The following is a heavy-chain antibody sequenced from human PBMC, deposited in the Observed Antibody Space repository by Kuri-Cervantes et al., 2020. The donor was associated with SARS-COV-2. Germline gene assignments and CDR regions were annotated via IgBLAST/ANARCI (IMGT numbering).Heavy chain of an antibody. CDR1: GYTFTGYY. Sequence: ASVKVSCKASGYTFTGYYMHWVRQAPGQGLEWMGWINPNSGGTNYAQKFQGRVTMTRDTSISTAYMELSRLRSDDTAVYYCASPNSITETTLNWFDPWGQGTLVTVSS. CDR2: INPNSGGT. V-gene: IGHV1-2*02. CDR3: ASPNSITETTLNWFDP. J-gene: IGHJ5*02. D-gene: IGHD1-20*01.